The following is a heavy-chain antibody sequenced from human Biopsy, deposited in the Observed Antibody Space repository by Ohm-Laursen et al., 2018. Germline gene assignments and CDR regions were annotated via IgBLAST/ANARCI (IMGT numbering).Heavy chain of an antibody. V-gene: IGHV3-48*03. J-gene: IGHJ6*02. D-gene: IGHD4-17*01. Sequence: GSLRLSCAASGFTFDTYEMNWVRQPPGKGLEWVSDISFSGKTISYADSVKGRFTMSRDSAKKSVYLQMSNMRDEDSAIYYCARRGAYGEDDYFYGIDVWGQGTTVIVSS. CDR3: ARRGAYGEDDYFYGIDV. CDR2: ISFSGKTI. CDR1: GFTFDTYE.